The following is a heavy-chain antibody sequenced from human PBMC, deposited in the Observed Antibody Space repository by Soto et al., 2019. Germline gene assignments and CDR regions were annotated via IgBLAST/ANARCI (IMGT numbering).Heavy chain of an antibody. CDR1: GFTFSGSA. Sequence: GGSLRLSCAASGFTFSGSAMHWVRQASGKGLEWVGRIRSKANSYATAYAASVKGRFTISRDDSKNTAYLQMNSLKTEDTAVYYCTRYYDFWSGRPLNWFDPWGQGTLVTVSS. D-gene: IGHD3-3*01. V-gene: IGHV3-73*01. J-gene: IGHJ5*02. CDR2: IRSKANSYAT. CDR3: TRYYDFWSGRPLNWFDP.